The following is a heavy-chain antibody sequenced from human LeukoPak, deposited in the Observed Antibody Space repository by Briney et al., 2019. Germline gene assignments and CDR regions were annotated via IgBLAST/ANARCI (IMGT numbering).Heavy chain of an antibody. Sequence: SETLSLTCAVYGGSFSGYYWSWIRQPPGKGLEWIGEINHSGSTNYNPSLKSRVTISVDTSKNQFSLKLSSVTAADTAVYYCARVTTVTTVPEFDYWGQGTLVTVSS. CDR1: GGSFSGYY. J-gene: IGHJ4*02. CDR3: ARVTTVTTVPEFDY. D-gene: IGHD4-17*01. CDR2: INHSGST. V-gene: IGHV4-34*01.